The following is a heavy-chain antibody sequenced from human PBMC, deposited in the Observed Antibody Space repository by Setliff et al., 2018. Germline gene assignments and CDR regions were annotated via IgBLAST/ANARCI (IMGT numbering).Heavy chain of an antibody. Sequence: SETLSLTCTVSGASISSGTYYWAWIRQPPGKGLEWIGRIHYRGTTYSNASLASRLTISVDTAKNQFSLKLTSVTAADTAVCYCARTGTYRYFDYWGQGTRVTVSS. CDR1: GASISSGTYY. V-gene: IGHV4-39*01. D-gene: IGHD1-1*01. J-gene: IGHJ4*02. CDR2: IHYRGTT. CDR3: ARTGTYRYFDY.